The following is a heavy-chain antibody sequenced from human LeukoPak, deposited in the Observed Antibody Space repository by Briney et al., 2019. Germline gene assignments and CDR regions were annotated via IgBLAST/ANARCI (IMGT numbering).Heavy chain of an antibody. J-gene: IGHJ6*04. V-gene: IGHV3-7*01. D-gene: IGHD3-10*02. Sequence: GGSLRLSCAASGFTFSDFWMSWVRQAPGKGLEWVANIKKDGREKYYVDSVEGRFTVSRDNAKNSLYLQMNSLRAEDTAVYYCAELGITMIGGVWGKGTTVTISS. CDR1: GFTFSDFW. CDR2: IKKDGREK. CDR3: AELGITMIGGV.